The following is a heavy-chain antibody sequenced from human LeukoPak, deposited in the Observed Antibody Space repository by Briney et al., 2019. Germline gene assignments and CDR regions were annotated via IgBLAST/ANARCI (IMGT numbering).Heavy chain of an antibody. CDR3: ASRLDSSGYYAFDI. CDR2: IYHSGST. J-gene: IGHJ3*02. Sequence: PSQTLSLTCTVSGGSISSGGYYWSWIRQPPGKGLEWIGYIYHSGSTYYNPSLKSRVTISVDRSKNQFSLKLSSVTAADTAVYYCASRLDSSGYYAFDIWGQGTMVTVSS. CDR1: GGSISSGGYY. V-gene: IGHV4-30-2*01. D-gene: IGHD3-22*01.